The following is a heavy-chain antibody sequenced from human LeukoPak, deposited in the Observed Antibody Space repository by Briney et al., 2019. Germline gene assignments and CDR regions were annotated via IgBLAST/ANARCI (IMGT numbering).Heavy chain of an antibody. J-gene: IGHJ3*02. Sequence: GGSLRLPCEASGLTFRSYVMSWVRQAPGKGLEWVSGFSDSGGRTFYAEAVKGRFTISRDNSKNTLSLQMNSLRAEDTAVYYCAKAQVGIDAFDIWGQGTMVTVSS. CDR3: AKAQVGIDAFDI. D-gene: IGHD1-26*01. CDR1: GLTFRSYV. CDR2: FSDSGGRT. V-gene: IGHV3-23*01.